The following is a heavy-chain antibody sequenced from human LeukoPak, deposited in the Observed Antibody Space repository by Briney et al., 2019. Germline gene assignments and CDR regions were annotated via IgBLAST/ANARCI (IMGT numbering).Heavy chain of an antibody. D-gene: IGHD4-17*01. J-gene: IGHJ6*02. CDR1: GFTFRSHG. V-gene: IGHV3-33*06. CDR2: IWYDGSNE. Sequence: GGSLRLSCVASGFTFRSHGMHWVRQAPGKGLEWVAVIWYDGSNEYFADSVKGRFTISRDNSKNILYLQMNSLRAEDTAIYYCTKKRLNRLGFYYGIDVWGQGTTVTVSS. CDR3: TKKRLNRLGFYYGIDV.